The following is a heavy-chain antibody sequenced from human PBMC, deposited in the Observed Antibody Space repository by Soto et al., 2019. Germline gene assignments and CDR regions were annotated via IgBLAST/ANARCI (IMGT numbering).Heavy chain of an antibody. J-gene: IGHJ6*02. V-gene: IGHV1-18*01. CDR2: INGYNGNA. Sequence: QVQLVQSGAEVKKPGASVTVSCKASGYTFTTYGVSWVRQAPGQGLEWLGWINGYNGNAKYAENLQVRVTMTTDTSTSTAYMELWSLRSDDTAVYYCARMGDVPYYYYCMDVWGQGTTVTVSS. D-gene: IGHD2-21*02. CDR3: ARMGDVPYYYYCMDV. CDR1: GYTFTTYG.